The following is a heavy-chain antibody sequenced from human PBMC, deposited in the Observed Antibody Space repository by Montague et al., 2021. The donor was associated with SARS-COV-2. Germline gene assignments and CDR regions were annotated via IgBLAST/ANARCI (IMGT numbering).Heavy chain of an antibody. V-gene: IGHV6-1*01. CDR1: RDSVFPNRAA. CDR2: TYHRSKWYL. J-gene: IGHJ6*02. D-gene: IGHD3-22*01. Sequence: CAISRDSVFPNRAAWGWFRQSPPGRREWLGWTYHRSKWYLDYAVAVKGRITINADTSRNQFSLQLNSVTPEDTAVYYCARAPYSSGFYGMDVWGQGTTVTVSS. CDR3: ARAPYSSGFYGMDV.